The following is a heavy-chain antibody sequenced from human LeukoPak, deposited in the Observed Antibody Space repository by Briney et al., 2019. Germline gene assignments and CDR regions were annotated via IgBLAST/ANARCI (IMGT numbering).Heavy chain of an antibody. V-gene: IGHV3-9*01. Sequence: PGRSLRLSCAASGFTFDDYAMHWVRQAPGKGLEWVSGISWNSGSIGYADSVKGRFTISRDNAKNSLYLQMNSLRAEDTALYYCAKDIAGSFDDWGQGTLVTVSS. CDR1: GFTFDDYA. J-gene: IGHJ4*02. CDR3: AKDIAGSFDD. CDR2: ISWNSGSI.